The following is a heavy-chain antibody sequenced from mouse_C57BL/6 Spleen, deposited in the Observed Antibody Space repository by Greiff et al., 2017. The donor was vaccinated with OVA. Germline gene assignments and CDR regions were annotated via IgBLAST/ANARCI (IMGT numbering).Heavy chain of an antibody. CDR2: IYTGDGDT. CDR3: AREAYASRRGYYFDY. Sequence: VKLQESGAELVKPGASVKISCKASGYAFSSYWMNWVKQRPGKGLEWIGQIYTGDGDTKYKEKLKGKATLTADKSSSTAYMQLSSLTSEDSAVYFCAREAYASRRGYYFDYWGQGTTLTVSS. J-gene: IGHJ2*01. CDR1: GYAFSSYW. D-gene: IGHD1-1*01. V-gene: IGHV1-80*01.